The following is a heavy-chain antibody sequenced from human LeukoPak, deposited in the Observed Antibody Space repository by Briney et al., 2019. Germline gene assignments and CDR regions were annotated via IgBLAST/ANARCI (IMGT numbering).Heavy chain of an antibody. CDR1: GFTFSSYG. Sequence: PGGSLRLSCAASGFTFSSYGMPWVRQAPGKGLEWVAVIWYGGSNKYYADSVKGRFTISRDNSKNTLYLQMNSLRAEDTAVYYCAKDAGDIVPYDYWGQGTLVTVSS. CDR3: AKDAGDIVPYDY. V-gene: IGHV3-33*06. J-gene: IGHJ4*02. D-gene: IGHD2-8*01. CDR2: IWYGGSNK.